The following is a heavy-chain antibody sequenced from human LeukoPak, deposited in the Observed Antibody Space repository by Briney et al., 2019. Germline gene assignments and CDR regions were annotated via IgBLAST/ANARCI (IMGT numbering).Heavy chain of an antibody. CDR1: GGSISSGDYY. Sequence: SETLSLTCTVSGGSISSGDYYWSWIRQPPGKGLEWIGYIYYSGSTCYNPSLKSRVTISVDTSKNQFSLKLSSVTAADTAVYYCARDRPYGGNDYWGQGTLVTVSS. D-gene: IGHD4-23*01. CDR3: ARDRPYGGNDY. J-gene: IGHJ4*02. CDR2: IYYSGST. V-gene: IGHV4-30-4*08.